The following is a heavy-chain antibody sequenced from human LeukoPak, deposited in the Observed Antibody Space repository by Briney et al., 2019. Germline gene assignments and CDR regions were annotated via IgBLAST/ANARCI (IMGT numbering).Heavy chain of an antibody. CDR1: GFTFSSYG. CDR3: ARASCSGGSCYSGYHYYGMDV. D-gene: IGHD2-15*01. CDR2: ISYDGSNK. J-gene: IGHJ6*02. V-gene: IGHV3-30*03. Sequence: PGRSLRLSCAASGFTFSSYGMHWVRQAPGKGLEWVAVISYDGSNKYYADSVKGRFTISRHNSKNTLYLQMNSLRAEDTAVYYCARASCSGGSCYSGYHYYGMDVWGQGTTVTVSS.